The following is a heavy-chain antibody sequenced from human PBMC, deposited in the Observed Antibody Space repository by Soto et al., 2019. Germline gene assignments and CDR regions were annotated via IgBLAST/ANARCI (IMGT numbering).Heavy chain of an antibody. D-gene: IGHD6-19*01. CDR2: ISSGGSTI. J-gene: IGHJ6*02. CDR3: TRDGVSISEAGRNCNGLDV. Sequence: GGSLRLSCAASGFRLSGSEMNSVRQAPGRGLEWVAYISSGGSTIYYADSVKGRFTISRDDASNLLSLQMNSLRGEDTAVYYCTRDGVSISEAGRNCNGLDVWGQGARVTVSS. CDR1: GFRLSGSE. V-gene: IGHV3-48*03.